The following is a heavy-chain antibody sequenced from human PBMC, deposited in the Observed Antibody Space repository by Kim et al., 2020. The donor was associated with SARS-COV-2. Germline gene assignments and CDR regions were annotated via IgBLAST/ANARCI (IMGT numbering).Heavy chain of an antibody. Sequence: ASVKVSCKASGYTFTSYYMHWVRQAPGQGLEWMGIINPSGGSTSYAQKFQGRVTMTRDTSTSTVYMELSSLRSEDTAVYYCARDHYYDSSGYYSRTNYYYYGMDVWGQGTTVTVSS. V-gene: IGHV1-46*01. D-gene: IGHD3-22*01. J-gene: IGHJ6*02. CDR2: INPSGGST. CDR1: GYTFTSYY. CDR3: ARDHYYDSSGYYSRTNYYYYGMDV.